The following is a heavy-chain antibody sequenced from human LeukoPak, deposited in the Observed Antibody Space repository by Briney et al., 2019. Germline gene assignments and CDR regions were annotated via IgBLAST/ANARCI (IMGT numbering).Heavy chain of an antibody. Sequence: PSETLSLTCTVSGDSISSINYHRGWIRQPPGKGLEWIGSIYYTGTTYYNPSLKSRVTISVDTSKNQFSLKVSSVTAADTAVYSCARLASGNAFDVWGQGTMVTVSS. CDR2: IYYTGTT. V-gene: IGHV4-39*01. CDR3: ARLASGNAFDV. D-gene: IGHD5-12*01. J-gene: IGHJ3*01. CDR1: GDSISSINYH.